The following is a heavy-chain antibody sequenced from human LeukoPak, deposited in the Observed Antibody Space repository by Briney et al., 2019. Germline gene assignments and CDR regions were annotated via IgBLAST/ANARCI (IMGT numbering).Heavy chain of an antibody. CDR1: GFTFSTYA. V-gene: IGHV3-23*01. J-gene: IGHJ4*02. CDR3: LGYCSGGRCYSGGH. CDR2: VSTSGGST. D-gene: IGHD2-15*01. Sequence: GGSLRLSCAASGFTFSTYAMSWVRQYPGKGLEWVSPVSTSGGSTYYADSVKGRFTISRDNSKNTQYLQMNSLRAEDTAIYYCLGYCSGGRCYSGGHWGQGTLVTVSS.